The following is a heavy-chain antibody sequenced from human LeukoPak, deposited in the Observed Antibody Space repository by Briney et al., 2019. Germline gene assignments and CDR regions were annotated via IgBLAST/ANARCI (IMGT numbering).Heavy chain of an antibody. Sequence: NSSETLSLTCTVSGGSISSSSYYWGWIRQPPGKGLEWIGSIYYSGSTYYNPSLKSRVTISVDTSKNQFSLKLSSVTAADTAVYYCARGSVAGIFQHWGQGTLVTVSS. V-gene: IGHV4-39*07. CDR1: GGSISSSSYY. J-gene: IGHJ1*01. D-gene: IGHD6-19*01. CDR2: IYYSGST. CDR3: ARGSVAGIFQH.